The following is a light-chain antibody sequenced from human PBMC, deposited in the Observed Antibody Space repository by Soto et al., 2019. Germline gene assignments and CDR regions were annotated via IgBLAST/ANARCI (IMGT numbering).Light chain of an antibody. CDR1: SSDVGGYKY. J-gene: IGLJ1*01. V-gene: IGLV2-14*01. CDR3: TSYTSSSTPYV. CDR2: EVS. Sequence: QSALTQPASVSASPVQSITISCTGTSSDVGGYKYVSWYQQYPGKAPKLMMYEVSNRPSGISNRFSGSKSGNTASLTITGLRAEDEGYYYCTSYTSSSTPYVFGTGTKLTVL.